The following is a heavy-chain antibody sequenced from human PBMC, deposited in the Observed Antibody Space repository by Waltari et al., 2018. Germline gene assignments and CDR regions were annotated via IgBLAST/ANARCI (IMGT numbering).Heavy chain of an antibody. D-gene: IGHD4-17*01. V-gene: IGHV1-69*08. CDR2: IIPIFGTA. J-gene: IGHJ4*02. CDR3: ASPHDYGDYEVWY. Sequence: QVQLVQSGAEVKKPGSSVKVSCKASGGTFSSYAISWVRQAPGQGLEWMGRIIPIFGTANSAQKFQGRVTITADKSPSTAYMELSSLRSEETAVYYCASPHDYGDYEVWYWGQGTLVTVSS. CDR1: GGTFSSYA.